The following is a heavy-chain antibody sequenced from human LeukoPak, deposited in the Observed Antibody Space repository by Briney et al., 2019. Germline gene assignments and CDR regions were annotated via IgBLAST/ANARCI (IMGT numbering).Heavy chain of an antibody. V-gene: IGHV1-69*06. CDR2: IIPIFGTA. Sequence: SVKVSCKASGGTFSSYAISWVRQAPGQGLEWMGGIIPIFGTANYAQKFQGRVTITAGKSTSTAYMELSSLRSEDTAVYYCAREVVRGVMLNWFDPWGQGTLVTVSS. CDR3: AREVVRGVMLNWFDP. D-gene: IGHD3-10*01. CDR1: GGTFSSYA. J-gene: IGHJ5*02.